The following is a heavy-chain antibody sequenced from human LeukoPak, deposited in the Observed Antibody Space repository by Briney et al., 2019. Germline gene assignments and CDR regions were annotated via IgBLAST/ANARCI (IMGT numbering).Heavy chain of an antibody. CDR2: IYHSGST. D-gene: IGHD6-13*01. CDR1: GGSISSSNW. V-gene: IGHV4-4*02. J-gene: IGHJ4*02. CDR3: VLLIAAAGYFDY. Sequence: PSEILSLTCAVSGGSISSSNWWSWVRQPPGKGLEWIGEIYHSGSTNYNPSLKSRVTISVDKSKNQFSLKLSSVTAADTAVYYCVLLIAAAGYFDYWGQGTLVTVSS.